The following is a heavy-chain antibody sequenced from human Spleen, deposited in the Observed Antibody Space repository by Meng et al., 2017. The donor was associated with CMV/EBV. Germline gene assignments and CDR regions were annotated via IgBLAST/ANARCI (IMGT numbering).Heavy chain of an antibody. CDR1: SSPNYN. Sequence: SSPNYNWGWIRQPPGKGLEWIGSIYYSGSTYYNPSLKSRVTMSVETSKNQFSLNLSSVTAADTAVYYCARLGDLFYFVSGSSGSFDYWGQGTLVTVSS. J-gene: IGHJ4*02. CDR2: IYYSGST. V-gene: IGHV4-39*01. CDR3: ARLGDLFYFVSGSSGSFDY. D-gene: IGHD3-10*01.